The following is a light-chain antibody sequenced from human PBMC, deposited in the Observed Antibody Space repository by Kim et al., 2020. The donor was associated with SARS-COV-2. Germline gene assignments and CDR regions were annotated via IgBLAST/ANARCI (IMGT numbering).Light chain of an antibody. J-gene: IGLJ3*02. CDR3: NSRDSSANRV. CDR2: GKN. V-gene: IGLV3-19*01. Sequence: VALGQTVRITCQGDSLRSYYTSWYQQKPGQAPVLVIYGKNNRPSGIPDRFSGSSSGNTASLTITGAQAEDEADYYCNSRDSSANRVFGGGTKLTVL. CDR1: SLRSYY.